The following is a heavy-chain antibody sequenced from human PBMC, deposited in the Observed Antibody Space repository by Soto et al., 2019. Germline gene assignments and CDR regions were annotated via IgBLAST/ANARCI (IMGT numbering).Heavy chain of an antibody. Sequence: EVQLLESGGGLVQPGGSLRLSCAASGFTFSSYAMSWVRQAPGKGLEWVSAISGSGGSTYYADSVKGRFTISRDNSKNTLYRQMNSLRAEDTAVYYCAITLLMVYAKDWGQGTLVTVSS. CDR1: GFTFSSYA. V-gene: IGHV3-23*01. D-gene: IGHD2-8*01. CDR3: AITLLMVYAKD. CDR2: ISGSGGST. J-gene: IGHJ4*02.